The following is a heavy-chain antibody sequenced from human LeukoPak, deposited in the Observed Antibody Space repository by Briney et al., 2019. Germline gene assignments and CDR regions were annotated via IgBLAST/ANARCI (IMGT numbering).Heavy chain of an antibody. D-gene: IGHD2-2*01. J-gene: IGHJ3*02. CDR1: GYTFTSYA. CDR3: ARVVPAALGTSGAFDI. V-gene: IGHV1-3*01. CDR2: INAGNGNT. Sequence: GASVKVSCKASGYTFTSYAMHSVRQAPGQRLEWMGWINAGNGNTKYSQKFQGRVTITRDTSASTAYMELSSLRSEDTAVYYCARVVPAALGTSGAFDIRGQGTMVTVSS.